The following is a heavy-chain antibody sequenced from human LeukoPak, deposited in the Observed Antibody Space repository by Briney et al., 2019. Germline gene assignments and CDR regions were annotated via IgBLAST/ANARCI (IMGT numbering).Heavy chain of an antibody. D-gene: IGHD1-26*01. Sequence: SVKVSSKASGGTFSSYAISWVRQAPGQGLEWMGRIIPIFGIANYAQKFQGRVTITADKSTSTAYMELSSLRSEDTAVYYCARVSGSYVSDLWGRGTLVTVSS. CDR2: IIPIFGIA. V-gene: IGHV1-69*04. CDR1: GGTFSSYA. J-gene: IGHJ2*01. CDR3: ARVSGSYVSDL.